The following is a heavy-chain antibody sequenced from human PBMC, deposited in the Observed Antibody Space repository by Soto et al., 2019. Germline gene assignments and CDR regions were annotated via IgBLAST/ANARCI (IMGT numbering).Heavy chain of an antibody. J-gene: IGHJ4*02. D-gene: IGHD1-1*01. CDR3: ARGPGWYFDY. CDR2: ISRGSSYI. V-gene: IGHV3-21*01. Sequence: EVQLVESGGGLVKPGGSLRLSCAASGFTFSSYSMNWVRQAPGKGLEWVSSISRGSSYIYYADSLKGRFTISRDNAKNSLYLQMNSLRAEDTAVYYCARGPGWYFDYWGQGTLVTVSS. CDR1: GFTFSSYS.